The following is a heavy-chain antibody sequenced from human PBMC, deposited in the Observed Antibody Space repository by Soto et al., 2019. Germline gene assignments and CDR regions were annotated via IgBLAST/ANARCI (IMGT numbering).Heavy chain of an antibody. CDR1: GFSFNTFA. J-gene: IGHJ4*02. CDR2: IWSDGNHK. D-gene: IGHD2-2*01. Sequence: PGGSLRLSCAASGFSFNTFAMNWVRQAPCKGLEWVSIIWSDGNHKFYADSVKGRFTIFRDNSKNTLYLEMDSLRAEDTAVYYCATRVSGLIVVEPAAMPFDYWGQGALVTVSS. CDR3: ATRVSGLIVVEPAAMPFDY. V-gene: IGHV3-33*01.